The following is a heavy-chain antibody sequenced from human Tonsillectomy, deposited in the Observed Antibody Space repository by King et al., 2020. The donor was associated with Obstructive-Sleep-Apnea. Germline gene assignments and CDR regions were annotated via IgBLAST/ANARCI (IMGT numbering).Heavy chain of an antibody. Sequence: QLQESGPGLVKPSETLSLTCAGSGGAISGYYWSWIRQFPGKGLEWIGYIYYSGSTKYNPSLKSRVTISVDTSKNQFSLKLSSVTAADTAVYYCARRVGYSYYDYWGQGTLVTVSS. CDR2: IYYSGST. J-gene: IGHJ4*02. CDR3: ARRVGYSYYDY. D-gene: IGHD5-18*01. V-gene: IGHV4-59*08. CDR1: GGAISGYY.